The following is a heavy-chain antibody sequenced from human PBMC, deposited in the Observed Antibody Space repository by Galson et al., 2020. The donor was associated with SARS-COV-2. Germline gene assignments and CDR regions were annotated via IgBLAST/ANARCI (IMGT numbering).Heavy chain of an antibody. CDR2: INHSGST. CDR1: GVSFSGYY. D-gene: IGHD3-22*01. CDR3: ARVETDYYDSSVFLYYYYMDV. J-gene: IGHJ6*03. V-gene: IGHV4-34*01. Sequence: SETLSLTCAVYGVSFSGYYWSWIRQPPGKGLEWIGEINHSGSTNYNPSLKSRVTISVDTSKNQFSLKLSSVTAADTAVYYCARVETDYYDSSVFLYYYYMDVWGKGTTVTISS.